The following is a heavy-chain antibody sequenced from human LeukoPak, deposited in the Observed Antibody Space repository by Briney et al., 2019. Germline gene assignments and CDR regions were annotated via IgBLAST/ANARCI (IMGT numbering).Heavy chain of an antibody. V-gene: IGHV3-23*01. D-gene: IGHD3-3*01. Sequence: GGSLRLSCAASGFTFSSYAMSWVRQAPGKGLEWVSAISGSGGSTYYADSVKGRFTISRDNSKNTLYLQMNSLRAEDTAVYYCAKGLTTYYDFWSGYFVRSFDAFDIWGQGTMVTVSS. J-gene: IGHJ3*02. CDR3: AKGLTTYYDFWSGYFVRSFDAFDI. CDR2: ISGSGGST. CDR1: GFTFSSYA.